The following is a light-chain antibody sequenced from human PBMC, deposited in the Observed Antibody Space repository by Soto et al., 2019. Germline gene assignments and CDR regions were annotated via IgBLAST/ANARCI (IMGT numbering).Light chain of an antibody. V-gene: IGKV3-20*01. CDR1: QSVSKNY. J-gene: IGKJ1*01. CDR3: QQYGSSLPWT. Sequence: IVLTQSPGTLSLSPGERATLSCRASQSVSKNYLAWYQQKPGQAPRLLFYGASSRATDIPDRFSGSGSGTDFTLTIIRLEPEDSAVYSCQQYGSSLPWTFGQGTKVEIK. CDR2: GAS.